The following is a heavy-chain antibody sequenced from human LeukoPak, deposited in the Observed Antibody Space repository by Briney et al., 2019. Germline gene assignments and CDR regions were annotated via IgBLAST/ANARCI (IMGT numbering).Heavy chain of an antibody. D-gene: IGHD2-8*01. CDR3: TEWTNY. CDR2: TYYKSGWYN. J-gene: IGHJ4*02. V-gene: IGHV6-1*01. CDR1: RVSVSRDSAT. Sequence: PSQTLSLTCAISRVSVSRDSATWNWIRQSPSRGLEWLGRTYYKSGWYNDYAESVKARITINPDTSKNQFSLQLSSVTPEDTAVYYCTEWTNYWDQGSLVTVSS.